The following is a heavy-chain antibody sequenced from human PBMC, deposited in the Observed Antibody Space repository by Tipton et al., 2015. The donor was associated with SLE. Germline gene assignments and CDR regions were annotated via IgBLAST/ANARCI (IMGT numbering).Heavy chain of an antibody. D-gene: IGHD2-2*01. Sequence: LRLSCTVSGYSISSGYYWGWIRQPPGKGLEWIGSIYHSGSTYYNPSLKSRVTISVDTSKNQFSLKLSSVTAADTAVYYCARGGGYCSSTSSPGAFDIWGQGTMVTVSS. CDR1: GYSISSGYY. CDR2: IYHSGST. J-gene: IGHJ3*02. CDR3: ARGGGYCSSTSSPGAFDI. V-gene: IGHV4-38-2*02.